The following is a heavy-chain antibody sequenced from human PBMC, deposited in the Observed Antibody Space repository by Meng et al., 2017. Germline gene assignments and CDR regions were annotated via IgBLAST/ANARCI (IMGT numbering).Heavy chain of an antibody. CDR2: IKEDGGKK. CDR1: GFSFSSYW. J-gene: IGHJ4*02. D-gene: IGHD3-16*02. CDR3: ASVTIMITFGGVIGKDY. V-gene: IGHV3-7*01. Sequence: GESLKISCAASGFSFSSYWMSWVRQAPGKGLEWVANIKEDGGKKFYVDSVKGRFTISRDNTNPSLDLQMNSLRAEDTAVYYCASVTIMITFGGVIGKDYWGQGTLVTVSS.